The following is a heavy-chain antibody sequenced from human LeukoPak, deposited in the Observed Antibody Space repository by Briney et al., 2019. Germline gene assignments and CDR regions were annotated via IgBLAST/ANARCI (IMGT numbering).Heavy chain of an antibody. V-gene: IGHV3-74*01. CDR3: ARDHDAVGTTIDH. J-gene: IGHJ4*02. Sequence: PGGSLRLSCAASGFAFSSYWMHWVRQAPGEVLVWVSRIKSDGSVTWYAGSVKGRFTISRDNAKNMLYLQMNSLRDEDTAVYFCARDHDAVGTTIDHWGRGTLVTVSS. CDR1: GFAFSSYW. D-gene: IGHD1-14*01. CDR2: IKSDGSVT.